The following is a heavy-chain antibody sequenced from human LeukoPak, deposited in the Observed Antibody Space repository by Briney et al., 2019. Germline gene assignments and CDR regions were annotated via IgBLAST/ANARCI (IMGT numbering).Heavy chain of an antibody. J-gene: IGHJ4*02. D-gene: IGHD3-10*01. CDR3: AREKLFIRAFDY. CDR2: INPNSGGT. CDR1: GYTFTGYY. Sequence: GASMKVSCKASGYTFTGYYMHWVRQAPGQGLEWMGWINPNSGGTNYAQKFQGRVTMTRDTSISTAYMELSRLRSDDTAVYYCAREKLFIRAFDYWGQGTLVTVSS. V-gene: IGHV1-2*02.